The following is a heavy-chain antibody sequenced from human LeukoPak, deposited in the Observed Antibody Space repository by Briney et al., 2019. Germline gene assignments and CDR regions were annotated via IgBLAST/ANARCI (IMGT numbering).Heavy chain of an antibody. D-gene: IGHD6-13*01. CDR1: GYTFTGYY. V-gene: IGHV1-2*02. J-gene: IGHJ6*03. Sequence: VASVKVSCKASGYTFTGYYMHWVRQAPGQGLEWMGWINPNSGGTNYAQKFQGRVTMTRDTSISTAYMELSRLRSDDTAVYNCARDVFSSSFYYYYYYMDVWGKGTTVTVSS. CDR3: ARDVFSSSFYYYYYYMDV. CDR2: INPNSGGT.